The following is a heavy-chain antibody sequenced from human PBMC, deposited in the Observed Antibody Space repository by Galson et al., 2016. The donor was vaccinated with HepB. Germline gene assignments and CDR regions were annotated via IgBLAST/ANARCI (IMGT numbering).Heavy chain of an antibody. CDR2: ISVYNGNT. V-gene: IGHV1-18*04. J-gene: IGHJ6*03. CDR3: TRGSGYDFWTDYSYYYMDV. CDR1: DRSFDTYG. D-gene: IGHD3-3*01. Sequence: SVKVSCKASDRSFDTYGINWVRQAPGQGLEWMGRISVYNGNTNYAQRFQGRVTMTTDTSTSTAYMELRSLRSDDTAVYYCTRGSGYDFWTDYSYYYMDVWGQGTTVTVSS.